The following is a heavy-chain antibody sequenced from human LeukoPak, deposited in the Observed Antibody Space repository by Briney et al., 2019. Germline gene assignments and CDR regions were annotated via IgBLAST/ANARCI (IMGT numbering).Heavy chain of an antibody. V-gene: IGHV3-23*01. Sequence: PGGSLRLSCAASGFTFSSYSMSWVRQAPGKGLEWVSSNSGSGGRIDYADSVKGRFTISRDNSKNTLSLQMNSLTAEDTAVYYCAKNPRLEGWIYFDSWGQGILVTVSS. CDR3: AKNPRLEGWIYFDS. CDR1: GFTFSSYS. D-gene: IGHD1-1*01. CDR2: NSGSGGRI. J-gene: IGHJ4*02.